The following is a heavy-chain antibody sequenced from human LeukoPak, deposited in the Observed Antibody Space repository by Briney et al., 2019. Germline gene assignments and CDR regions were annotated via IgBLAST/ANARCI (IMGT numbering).Heavy chain of an antibody. CDR1: GGSISSGDYY. CDR3: ARPYYYDSRIDP. Sequence: PSETLSLTCTVSGGSISSGDYYWSWIPQPPGKGLEWIAYMYYSGSTYYNPSLKSRVTMSADTSKNQLSLNLSSVTAADTAVYYCARPYYYDSRIDPWGQGILVTVSS. V-gene: IGHV4-30-4*01. CDR2: MYYSGST. J-gene: IGHJ5*02. D-gene: IGHD3-22*01.